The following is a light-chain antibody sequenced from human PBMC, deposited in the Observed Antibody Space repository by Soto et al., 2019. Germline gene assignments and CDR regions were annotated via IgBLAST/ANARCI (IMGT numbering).Light chain of an antibody. V-gene: IGKV3-20*01. Sequence: DIVLTQSPGTLSLSPGERATLSCRASQRVGSTYLAWYQQKPGQAPRLLIYGASNRATGIPDRFSGSGSGTDFTLTISSLEPEDFAVYFCQQYGNSPLTFGGGTKVEI. J-gene: IGKJ4*01. CDR2: GAS. CDR3: QQYGNSPLT. CDR1: QRVGSTY.